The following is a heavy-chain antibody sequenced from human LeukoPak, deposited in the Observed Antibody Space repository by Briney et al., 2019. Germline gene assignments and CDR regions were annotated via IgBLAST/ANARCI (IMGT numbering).Heavy chain of an antibody. J-gene: IGHJ5*02. CDR3: AKLPHNWNYEGWFDP. D-gene: IGHD1-7*01. V-gene: IGHV1-18*01. CDR1: GYTFTSYG. CDR2: ISAYNGNT. Sequence: ASVKVSCKASGYTFTSYGISWVRQAPGQGLEWMGWISAYNGNTNYAQKLQGRVTMTTDTSTSTAYMELSSLRSEDTAVYYCAKLPHNWNYEGWFDPWGQGTLVTVSS.